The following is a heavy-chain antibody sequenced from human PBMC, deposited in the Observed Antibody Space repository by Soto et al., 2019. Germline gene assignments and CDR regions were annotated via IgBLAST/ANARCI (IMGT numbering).Heavy chain of an antibody. D-gene: IGHD2-15*01. J-gene: IGHJ4*02. Sequence: GGPLRLSCTASGFTFSSYEMNWVRQAPGKGLGWVSYISSSGSTIYYADSVKGRLTISRDNAKNSLYLQMNSLRAEDTAVYYCARDAVVGCGDYFDYWGQGTLVTVSS. V-gene: IGHV3-48*03. CDR1: GFTFSSYE. CDR2: ISSSGSTI. CDR3: ARDAVVGCGDYFDY.